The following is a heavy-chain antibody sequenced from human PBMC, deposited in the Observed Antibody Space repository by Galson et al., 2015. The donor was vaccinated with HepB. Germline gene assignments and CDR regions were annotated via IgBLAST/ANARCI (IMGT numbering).Heavy chain of an antibody. CDR1: GFTFSSYS. CDR3: ARDLAGVFGSVHYYGMDV. Sequence: SLRLYCAASGFTFSSYSMNWVRQAPGKGLEWVSSISSSSSYIYYADSVKGRFTISRDNAKNTLYLQMNSLRAEDTAVYYCARDLAGVFGSVHYYGMDVWGQGTTVTVSS. D-gene: IGHD6-19*01. J-gene: IGHJ6*02. V-gene: IGHV3-21*01. CDR2: ISSSSSYI.